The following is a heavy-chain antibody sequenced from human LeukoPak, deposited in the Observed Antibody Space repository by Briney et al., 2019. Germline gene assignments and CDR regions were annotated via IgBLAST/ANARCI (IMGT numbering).Heavy chain of an antibody. CDR3: ARAPKVIPAAIVDY. CDR2: ISYDGSNK. D-gene: IGHD2-2*01. CDR1: GFTFSSYA. Sequence: GGSLRLSCAASGFTFSSYAMHWVRQAPGKGLEWVAVISYDGSNKYYADSVKGRFTISRDNSKNTLYLQMSSLRAEDTAVYYCARAPKVIPAAIVDYWGQGTLVTVSS. J-gene: IGHJ4*02. V-gene: IGHV3-30-3*01.